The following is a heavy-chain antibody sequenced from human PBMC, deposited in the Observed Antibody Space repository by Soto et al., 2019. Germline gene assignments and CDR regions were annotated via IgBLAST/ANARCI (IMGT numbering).Heavy chain of an antibody. CDR3: ANGRGGGDTFMAPFDH. J-gene: IGHJ4*02. Sequence: QVQLVESGGGVVQPGRSLRLSCAASGFTFSSCGMHWVRQAPGKGLEWVAVISYDGSDKSYADAVKGRFTISRDNSKNTLYLQMNRPRAEDTAVYHCANGRGGGDTFMAPFDHWGRGTLVTVSS. V-gene: IGHV3-30*18. CDR2: ISYDGSDK. CDR1: GFTFSSCG. D-gene: IGHD5-18*01.